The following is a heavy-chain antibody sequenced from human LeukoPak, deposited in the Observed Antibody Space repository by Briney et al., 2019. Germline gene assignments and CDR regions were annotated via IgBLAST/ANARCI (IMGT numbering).Heavy chain of an antibody. V-gene: IGHV1-69*05. Sequence: SVKVSCKASGYTFTSCGITWVRQAPGQGLEWMGRIIPIFGTANYAQKFQGRVTITTDESTSTAYMELSSLRSEDTAVYYCAREGEEGWFDPWGQGTLVTVSS. CDR1: GYTFTSCG. CDR2: IIPIFGTA. J-gene: IGHJ5*02. CDR3: AREGEEGWFDP.